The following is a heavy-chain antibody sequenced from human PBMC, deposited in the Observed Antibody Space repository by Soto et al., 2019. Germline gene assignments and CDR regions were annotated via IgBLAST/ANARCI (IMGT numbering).Heavy chain of an antibody. V-gene: IGHV3-74*01. CDR1: GFTFSRYW. CDR2: INSDGSST. D-gene: IGHD4-17*01. J-gene: IGHJ6*02. CDR3: ARDWSTYYYGMDV. Sequence: GGSLRLSCAASGFTFSRYWMHWVRQAPGKGLVWVSRINSDGSSTSYADSVKGRFTISRDNAKNTLYLQMNSLRAEDTAVYYCARDWSTYYYGMDVWGQGTTVTVSS.